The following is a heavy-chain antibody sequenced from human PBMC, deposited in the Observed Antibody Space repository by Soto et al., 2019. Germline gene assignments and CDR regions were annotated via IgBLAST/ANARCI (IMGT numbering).Heavy chain of an antibody. Sequence: EVQLVESGGGLVQPGGSLRLSCAASGSTFSSSEMHWVRQAPGKGLEWVSSISSTTNYIYYGDSMKGRFTISRDNAKNSLYLEMNSLRAEDTAVYYCARESEDLTSNFDYWGQGTLVTVSS. CDR2: ISSTTNYI. CDR1: GSTFSSSE. CDR3: ARESEDLTSNFDY. J-gene: IGHJ4*02. V-gene: IGHV3-48*03.